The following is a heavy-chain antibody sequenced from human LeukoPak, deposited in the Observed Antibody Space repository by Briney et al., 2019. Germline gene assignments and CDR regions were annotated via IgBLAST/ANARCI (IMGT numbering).Heavy chain of an antibody. V-gene: IGHV3-7*01. D-gene: IGHD6-13*01. J-gene: IGHJ4*02. CDR1: GFTFSSYW. CDR3: ARGSPTRYSSSWYVLD. Sequence: PGGSLRLSCAVSGFTFSSYWMSWVRQAPGKGLEWVANIKQDGSEKYYVDSVKGRFTISRDNAKNSLHLQMNSLRAEDTAVYYCARGSPTRYSSSWYVLDWGQGTLVTVSS. CDR2: IKQDGSEK.